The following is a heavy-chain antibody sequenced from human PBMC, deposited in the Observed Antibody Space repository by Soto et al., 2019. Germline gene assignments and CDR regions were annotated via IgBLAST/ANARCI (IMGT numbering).Heavy chain of an antibody. V-gene: IGHV1-46*01. J-gene: IGHJ6*02. CDR1: GYTFTSYY. CDR3: ARQYCSSTSCPYGMDV. Sequence: ASVKVSCKASGYTFTSYYMHWVRQAPGQGLEWMGIINPSGGSTSYAQKFQGRVTMTRDTSTSTVYMELSSLRSEDTAVYYCARQYCSSTSCPYGMDVWGQGTTVTVS. D-gene: IGHD2-2*01. CDR2: INPSGGST.